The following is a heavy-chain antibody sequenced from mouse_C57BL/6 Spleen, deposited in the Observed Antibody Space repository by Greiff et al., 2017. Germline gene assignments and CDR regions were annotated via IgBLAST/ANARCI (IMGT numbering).Heavy chain of an antibody. D-gene: IGHD2-4*01. CDR1: GFNIKDDY. Sequence: VQLQQSGAELVRPGASVKLSCTASGFNIKDDYMHWVKQRPEQGLEWIGWLDPENGDTEYASKFQGKATITADTSSNTAYLQLSSLTSEDTAVYYCTAGYDYAFAYWGQGTLVTVSA. CDR3: TAGYDYAFAY. V-gene: IGHV14-4*01. J-gene: IGHJ3*01. CDR2: LDPENGDT.